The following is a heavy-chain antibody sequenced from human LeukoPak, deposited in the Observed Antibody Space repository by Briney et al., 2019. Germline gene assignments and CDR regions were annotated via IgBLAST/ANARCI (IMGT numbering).Heavy chain of an antibody. CDR2: IIPIFDTP. CDR3: ARAGQVTTGGLFDL. J-gene: IGHJ4*02. Sequence: VASVKVSCKASGGTFINYAISWVRQAPGQGLEWMGGIIPIFDTPNFAQKLQGRVTITADKSTSTAYMELSRLRSEDTAVYCCARAGQVTTGGLFDLWGQGTLVTVSS. D-gene: IGHD4-17*01. CDR1: GGTFINYA. V-gene: IGHV1-69*06.